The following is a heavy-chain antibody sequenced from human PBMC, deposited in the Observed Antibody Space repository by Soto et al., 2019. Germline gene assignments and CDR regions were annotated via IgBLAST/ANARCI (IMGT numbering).Heavy chain of an antibody. CDR3: ARDCPGIAAAGEVSVLGY. Sequence: QVQLVQSGAEVKKPGASVKVSCKASGYTFTSYYMHWVRQAPGQGLEWMGIINPSGGSTSYAQKFQGRVTMTRDTSTSTVYMELSSLRSEDTAVYYCARDCPGIAAAGEVSVLGYWGQGTLVTVSS. V-gene: IGHV1-46*01. CDR1: GYTFTSYY. D-gene: IGHD6-13*01. J-gene: IGHJ4*02. CDR2: INPSGGST.